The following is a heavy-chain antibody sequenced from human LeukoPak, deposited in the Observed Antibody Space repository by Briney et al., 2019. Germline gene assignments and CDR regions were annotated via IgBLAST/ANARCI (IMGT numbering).Heavy chain of an antibody. CDR1: GFTFSNYA. V-gene: IGHV3-23*01. Sequence: HPGGSLRLSCAASGFTFSNYAMSWVRQAPGKGLEWVSAISGSGGSTYYADSVKGRFTISRDSSKNTLYLQMNSLRAEDTAVYYCAKVGIAAAITTKSYFDYGGGEPLVTVSS. J-gene: IGHJ4*02. CDR3: AKVGIAAAITTKSYFDY. D-gene: IGHD6-13*01. CDR2: ISGSGGST.